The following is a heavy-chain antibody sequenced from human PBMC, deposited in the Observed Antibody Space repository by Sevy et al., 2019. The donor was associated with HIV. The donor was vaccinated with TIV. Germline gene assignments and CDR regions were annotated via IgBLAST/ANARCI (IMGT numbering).Heavy chain of an antibody. V-gene: IGHV3-7*01. CDR1: GFTFSSFW. D-gene: IGHD1-1*01. Sequence: GGSLRLSCAASGFTFSSFWMHWVRQAPGKGLEWVANIKQDGSEKYYVHSVKGRFTISRDNAKNSLYLQVNSLRAEDTAVYYCAREIGGGNSFWGQRTLVTVSS. J-gene: IGHJ4*02. CDR2: IKQDGSEK. CDR3: AREIGGGNSF.